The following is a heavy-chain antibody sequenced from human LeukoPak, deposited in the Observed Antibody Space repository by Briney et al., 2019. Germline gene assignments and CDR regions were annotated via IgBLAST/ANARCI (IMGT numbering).Heavy chain of an antibody. CDR3: ARGGRIAAAGTKSFDY. CDR1: GGSISSSNW. J-gene: IGHJ4*02. V-gene: IGHV4-4*02. CDR2: IYHSGST. D-gene: IGHD6-13*01. Sequence: PSETLSLTCAVSGGSISSSNWWSWVRQPPGKGLEWIGEIYHSGSTNYNPSLKSRVTISVDKSKNQSSLKLSSVTAADTAVYYCARGGRIAAAGTKSFDYWGQGTLVTVSS.